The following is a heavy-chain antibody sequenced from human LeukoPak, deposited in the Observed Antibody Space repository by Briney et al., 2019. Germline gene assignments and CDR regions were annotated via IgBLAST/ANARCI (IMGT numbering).Heavy chain of an antibody. CDR3: ARHPGAPDYYGSGSLYYFDY. D-gene: IGHD3-10*01. V-gene: IGHV4-34*01. Sequence: SETLSLTCAVYGGSFSGYYWSWIRQPPGKGLEWIGEINHSGSTNYNPSLKSRVTISVDTSKNQFSLKLSSVTAADTAVYYCARHPGAPDYYGSGSLYYFDYWGQGTLVTVSS. CDR1: GGSFSGYY. CDR2: INHSGST. J-gene: IGHJ4*02.